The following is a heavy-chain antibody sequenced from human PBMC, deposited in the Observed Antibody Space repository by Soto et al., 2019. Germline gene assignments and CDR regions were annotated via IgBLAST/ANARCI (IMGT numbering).Heavy chain of an antibody. CDR2: IDKDGAAT. V-gene: IGHV3-23*01. D-gene: IGHD2-21*02. CDR3: AKELRPNDY. J-gene: IGHJ4*02. Sequence: EVQLLESGGGLVQPGGSLRLSCAASGFTLSSHAMTWVRQAPSKGLEWVSSIDKDGAATYYADSVKGRFTISRDTAKNTLLLQMNSLRADDTALYYCAKELRPNDYWGQGTLVTVSS. CDR1: GFTLSSHA.